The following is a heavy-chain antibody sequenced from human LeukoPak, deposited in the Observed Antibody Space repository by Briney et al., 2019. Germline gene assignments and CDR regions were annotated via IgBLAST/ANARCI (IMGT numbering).Heavy chain of an antibody. CDR3: ARDYGGPVDF. Sequence: ASVKVSCKASGYTFTYCGISWVRQAPGQGLEWMGWISGYKGNTNYAQKLQGRVTMTTDTSTNTAYMDLRSLRSDDTAVYYCARDYGGPVDFWGQGTLVTVSS. D-gene: IGHD4-23*01. CDR2: ISGYKGNT. J-gene: IGHJ4*02. V-gene: IGHV1-18*01. CDR1: GYTFTYCG.